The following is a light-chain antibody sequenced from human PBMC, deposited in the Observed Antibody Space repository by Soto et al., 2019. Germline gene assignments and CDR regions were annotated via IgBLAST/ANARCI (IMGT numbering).Light chain of an antibody. CDR1: QSIRSSY. J-gene: IGKJ4*01. V-gene: IGKV3-20*01. Sequence: EIVLTQSPATLSLSPGERATLSCSASQSIRSSYLAWYQKKPGQAPRLLIYGASSRATGIPDRFSGSGSGTDFTLTISRLEPEDFAVYYCQQYGSSPTTFGGGTKVEIK. CDR2: GAS. CDR3: QQYGSSPTT.